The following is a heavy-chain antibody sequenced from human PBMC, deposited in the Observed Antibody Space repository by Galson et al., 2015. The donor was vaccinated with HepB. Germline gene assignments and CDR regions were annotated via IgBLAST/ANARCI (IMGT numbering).Heavy chain of an antibody. Sequence: PALVKPTQTLTLTCTFSGFSLTTTGVGVGWFRQPPGKALEWLALIYWDDDKRYSPSLKRRLTLSRDTSKNQVVLTVTNMDPADSATYFCAYSSRRYYFDFWGQGTLVTVSS. CDR1: GFSLTTTGVG. CDR3: AYSSRRYYFDF. D-gene: IGHD3-16*02. CDR2: IYWDDDK. J-gene: IGHJ4*02. V-gene: IGHV2-5*02.